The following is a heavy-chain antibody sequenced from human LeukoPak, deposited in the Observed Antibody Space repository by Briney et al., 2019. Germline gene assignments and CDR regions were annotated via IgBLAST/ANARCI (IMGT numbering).Heavy chain of an antibody. J-gene: IGHJ3*02. Sequence: PSETLSLTCTVSGGSISSGGYYWSWIRQHPGKGLEWIGYIYYSGSTYYNPSLKSRVTMSVDTSKNQFSLKLSSVTAADTAVYYCARSGTVTTWYAFDIWGQGTMVTVSS. D-gene: IGHD4-17*01. V-gene: IGHV4-31*03. CDR3: ARSGTVTTWYAFDI. CDR2: IYYSGST. CDR1: GGSISSGGYY.